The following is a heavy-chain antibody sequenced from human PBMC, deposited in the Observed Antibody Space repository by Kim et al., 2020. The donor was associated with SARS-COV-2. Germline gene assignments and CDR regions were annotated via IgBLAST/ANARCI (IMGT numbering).Heavy chain of an antibody. J-gene: IGHJ4*02. CDR2: ISGSGSST. Sequence: GGSLRLSCVVSGFTFGSCAMNWVRQAPGKGLEWVSGISGSGSSTYYADSVKGRFTISRDISKNTLYLQMNSLRAEDTAVYYCAKRSTAPGGTQVHHFDSWGQGTLVTVSS. V-gene: IGHV3-23*01. CDR1: GFTFGSCA. D-gene: IGHD6-13*01. CDR3: AKRSTAPGGTQVHHFDS.